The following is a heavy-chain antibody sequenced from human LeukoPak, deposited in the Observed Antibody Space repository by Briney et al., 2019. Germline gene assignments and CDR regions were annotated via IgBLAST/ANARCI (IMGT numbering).Heavy chain of an antibody. CDR2: IKKDGSEK. D-gene: IGHD3-22*01. CDR3: ARGDDSGYYDYFDY. V-gene: IGHV3-7*01. CDR1: GFTLSSDW. Sequence: GGSLRLSCAVSGFTLSSDWMSWVRQAPGKGLEWVANIKKDGSEKYYVESVKGRFTISRDNAKNSLYLQMNSLRAEDTAVYYCARGDDSGYYDYFDYWGQGALVTVSS. J-gene: IGHJ4*02.